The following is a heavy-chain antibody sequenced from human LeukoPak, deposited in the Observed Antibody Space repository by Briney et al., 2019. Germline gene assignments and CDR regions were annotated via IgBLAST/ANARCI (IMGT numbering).Heavy chain of an antibody. V-gene: IGHV1-69*01. CDR2: IIPIFGTA. CDR1: GGTFSSYA. CDR3: ARDGNATYYYGSGSYYNLPTLDY. Sequence: SVKVSCKASGGTFSSYAISWVRQAPGQGLEWMGGIIPIFGTANYAQKFQGRVTITADESTSTAYMELSSLRSEDTAVYYCARDGNATYYYGSGSYYNLPTLDYWGQGTLVTVSP. D-gene: IGHD3-10*01. J-gene: IGHJ4*02.